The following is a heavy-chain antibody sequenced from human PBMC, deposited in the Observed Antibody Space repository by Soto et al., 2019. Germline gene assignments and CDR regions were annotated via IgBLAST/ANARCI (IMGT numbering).Heavy chain of an antibody. CDR1: GGTFSSYA. Sequence: VKVSCKASGGTFSSYAISWVRQAPGQGLEWMGGIIPIFGTANYAQKFQGRVTITADESTSTAYMELSSLRSVDTAVYYCARVQGQYYYGSGSSTYYYYCMDVWGQGTTVSVSS. CDR2: IIPIFGTA. D-gene: IGHD3-10*01. CDR3: ARVQGQYYYGSGSSTYYYYCMDV. V-gene: IGHV1-69*01. J-gene: IGHJ6*02.